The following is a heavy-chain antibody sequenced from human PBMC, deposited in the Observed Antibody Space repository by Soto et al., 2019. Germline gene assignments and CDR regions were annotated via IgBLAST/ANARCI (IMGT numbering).Heavy chain of an antibody. CDR1: GFTFSSHW. CDR2: IKQDGSEK. J-gene: IGHJ4*02. Sequence: GGSLRLSCAASGFTFSSHWMSWVRQAPGKGLEWVANIKQDGSEKYYVDSVKGRFTISRDNAKNSLYLQMNSLRAEDTAVYYCARDIWFGELNSPMDLDYWGQGTLVTVSS. D-gene: IGHD3-10*01. V-gene: IGHV3-7*01. CDR3: ARDIWFGELNSPMDLDY.